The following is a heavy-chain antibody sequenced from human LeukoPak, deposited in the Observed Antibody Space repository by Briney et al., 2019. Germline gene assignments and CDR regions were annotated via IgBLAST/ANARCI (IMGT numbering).Heavy chain of an antibody. D-gene: IGHD1/OR15-1a*01. V-gene: IGHV4-59*01. J-gene: IGHJ3*02. CDR2: IYYSGST. Sequence: SETLSLTCTVSGGSISSYYWGWIRQPPGKGLEWIGYIYYSGSTNYNPSLKSRVTISVDTSKNQFSLKLSSVTAADTAVYYCARKQPWPANDAFDIWGQGTMVTVSS. CDR1: GGSISSYY. CDR3: ARKQPWPANDAFDI.